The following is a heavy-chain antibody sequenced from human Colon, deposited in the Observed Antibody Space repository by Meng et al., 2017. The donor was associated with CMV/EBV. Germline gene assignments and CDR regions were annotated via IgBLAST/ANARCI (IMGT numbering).Heavy chain of an antibody. V-gene: IGHV1-46*01. CDR3: SITIVVAGTLIDY. J-gene: IGHJ4*02. CDR2: INPSGGST. CDR1: GYSFTTYY. Sequence: ASVKVSCKASGYSFTTYYMHWVRQAPGQGLEWMGIINPSGGSTSYAQKFQGRVTMTRDTSTSTVYMELSSLRSEDTAVYYCSITIVVAGTLIDYWGQGTLVTVSS. D-gene: IGHD6-19*01.